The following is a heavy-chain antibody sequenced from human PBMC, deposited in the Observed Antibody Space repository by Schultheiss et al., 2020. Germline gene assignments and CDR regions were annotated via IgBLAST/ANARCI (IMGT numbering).Heavy chain of an antibody. V-gene: IGHV3-74*01. CDR3: ARVGLTTVTFYYYYGMDV. Sequence: GGSLRLSCAASGFTFSSYWMHWVRQAPGKGLVWVSRINSDGSSTSYADSVKGRFTISRDNAKNTLYLQMNSLRAEDTAVYYCARVGLTTVTFYYYYGMDVWCQGTTVIVS. CDR2: INSDGSST. CDR1: GFTFSSYW. J-gene: IGHJ6*02. D-gene: IGHD4-11*01.